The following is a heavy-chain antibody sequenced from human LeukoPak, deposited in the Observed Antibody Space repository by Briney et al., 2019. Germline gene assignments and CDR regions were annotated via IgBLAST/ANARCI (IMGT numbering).Heavy chain of an antibody. CDR3: ARGDPRLVVAALFDY. CDR1: GFTFSSYA. D-gene: IGHD2-15*01. Sequence: PGGSLRLSCAASGFTFSSYAMHWVRQAPGKGLEWVAVISYDGSNKYYADSVKGRFTISRDNSKNTLYLQMNSLRAEDTAVYYCARGDPRLVVAALFDYWGQGTLVTVSS. J-gene: IGHJ4*02. CDR2: ISYDGSNK. V-gene: IGHV3-30-3*01.